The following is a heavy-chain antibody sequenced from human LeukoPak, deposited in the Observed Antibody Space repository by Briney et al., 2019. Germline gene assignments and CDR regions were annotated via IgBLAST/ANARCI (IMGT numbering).Heavy chain of an antibody. D-gene: IGHD5-24*01. J-gene: IGHJ4*02. Sequence: ASVKVSCEASGYTFTNYYIHWVRQAPGQGLEWMAIINPSGDSTSFAPKFQGRVTMTRDMSTSIVYMELSSLRSEDTAVYYCARDERWLQLGEGFDYWGQGTLVTVSS. V-gene: IGHV1-46*01. CDR3: ARDERWLQLGEGFDY. CDR1: GYTFTNYY. CDR2: INPSGDST.